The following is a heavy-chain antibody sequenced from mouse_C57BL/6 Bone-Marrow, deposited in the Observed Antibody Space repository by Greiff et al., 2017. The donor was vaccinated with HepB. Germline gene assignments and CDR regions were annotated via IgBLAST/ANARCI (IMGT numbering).Heavy chain of an antibody. Sequence: DVKLVESGGGLVQSGRSLRLSCATSGFTFSDFYMEWVRQAPGKGLEWIAASRNKANDYTTEYSASVKGRFIVSRDTSQSILYLQMNALRAEDTAIYYCARGVYYGSSYYYAMDYWGQGTSVTVSS. CDR2: SRNKANDYTT. J-gene: IGHJ4*01. CDR1: GFTFSDFY. V-gene: IGHV7-1*01. D-gene: IGHD1-1*01. CDR3: ARGVYYGSSYYYAMDY.